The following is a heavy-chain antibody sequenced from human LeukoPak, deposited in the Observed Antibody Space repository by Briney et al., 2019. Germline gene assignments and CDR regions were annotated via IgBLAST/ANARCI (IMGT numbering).Heavy chain of an antibody. CDR1: GGSFSGYY. Sequence: SETLSLTCAVYGGSFSGYYGRWIRQPPGKGLEWIGEIRHSGSNNYNRSLKGRVHISVDKSQDQFALKLSPVTAAAPACLYLGGRYSGYVRLDYWGQGTLVTVTS. V-gene: IGHV4-34*01. CDR3: GGRYSGYVRLDY. D-gene: IGHD5-12*01. J-gene: IGHJ4*02. CDR2: IRHSGSN.